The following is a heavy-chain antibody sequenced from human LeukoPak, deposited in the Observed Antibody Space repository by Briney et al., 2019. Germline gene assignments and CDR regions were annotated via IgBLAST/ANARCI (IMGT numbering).Heavy chain of an antibody. CDR1: GGSVSSGSYY. D-gene: IGHD2-2*01. J-gene: IGHJ5*02. V-gene: IGHV4-61*01. CDR3: ATYQLVVGGWFDP. CDR2: IYDSRNT. Sequence: SETLSLTCTVSGGSVSSGSYYWSWIRQPPGKGLEWIGYIYDSRNTNYNPSLKSRVTISVDTSKNQFSLKLSSVTAADTAVYYCATYQLVVGGWFDPWGQGTLVTVSS.